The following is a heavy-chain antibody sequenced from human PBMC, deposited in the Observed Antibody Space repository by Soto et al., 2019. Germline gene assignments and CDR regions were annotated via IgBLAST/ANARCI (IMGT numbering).Heavy chain of an antibody. CDR1: GFTFSSYA. Sequence: QVQLVESGGGVVQPGRSLRLSCAASGFTFSSYAMHWVRQAPGKGPEWVAVISYDGSNKYYADSVKGRFTISRDNSKNTLYLQMNSLRAEDTAVYYCARGGYCSSTSCYPPYYYYGMDVWGQGTTVTVSS. D-gene: IGHD2-2*01. J-gene: IGHJ6*02. V-gene: IGHV3-30-3*01. CDR2: ISYDGSNK. CDR3: ARGGYCSSTSCYPPYYYYGMDV.